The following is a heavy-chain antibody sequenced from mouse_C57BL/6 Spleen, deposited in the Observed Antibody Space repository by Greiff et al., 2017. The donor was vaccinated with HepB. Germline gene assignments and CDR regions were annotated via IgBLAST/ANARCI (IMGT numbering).Heavy chain of an antibody. CDR2: INPNNGGT. Sequence: VQLQQSGPELVKPGASVKIPCKASGYTFTDYNMDWVKQSHGKSLEWIGDINPNNGGTIYNQKFKGKATLTVDKSSSTAYMELRSLTSEDTAVYYCARRGDYDPSYYAMDYWGQGTSVTVSS. V-gene: IGHV1-18*01. J-gene: IGHJ4*01. CDR1: GYTFTDYN. CDR3: ARRGDYDPSYYAMDY. D-gene: IGHD2-4*01.